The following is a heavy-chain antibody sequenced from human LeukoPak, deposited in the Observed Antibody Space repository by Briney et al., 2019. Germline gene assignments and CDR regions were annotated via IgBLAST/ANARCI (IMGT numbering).Heavy chain of an antibody. CDR2: IWYDGSNK. V-gene: IGHV3-33*01. Sequence: PGRSLRLSCAASGFTFSSYGMHWVRQAPGKGLEWVAVIWYDGSNKYHADSVKGRFTISRDNSKGSLSLQMNSLRAEDTAVYYCARDGWYSSSWYDLDYWGQGTLVTVSS. CDR3: ARDGWYSSSWYDLDY. J-gene: IGHJ4*02. D-gene: IGHD6-13*01. CDR1: GFTFSSYG.